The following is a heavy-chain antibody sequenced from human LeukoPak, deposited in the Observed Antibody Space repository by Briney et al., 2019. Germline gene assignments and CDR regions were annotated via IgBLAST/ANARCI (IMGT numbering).Heavy chain of an antibody. CDR3: ARAYYYDSSGYSALFDY. V-gene: IGHV4-39*07. CDR2: IYYSGST. J-gene: IGHJ4*02. Sequence: SETLSLTCTVSGGSISSSSYYWGWIRQPPGKGLEGIGSIYYSGSTNYNPSLRSRVTISVDTSKNQFSLKLSSVTAADTAVYYCARAYYYDSSGYSALFDYWGQGTLVTVSS. CDR1: GGSISSSSYY. D-gene: IGHD3-22*01.